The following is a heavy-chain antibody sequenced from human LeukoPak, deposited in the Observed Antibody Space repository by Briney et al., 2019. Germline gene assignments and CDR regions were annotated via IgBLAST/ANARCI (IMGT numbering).Heavy chain of an antibody. CDR1: GFTFSSYS. D-gene: IGHD2-2*02. CDR2: ISSCSSYI. Sequence: GGSLRLSCAASGFTFSSYSMNWVRQAPGKGLEWVSSISSCSSYIYYADSVKGRFTISRDNAKNSLYLQMNSLRAEDTAVYYCARESNYCSSTSCYTSVPDPIDYWGQGTLVTVSS. CDR3: ARESNYCSSTSCYTSVPDPIDY. J-gene: IGHJ4*02. V-gene: IGHV3-21*01.